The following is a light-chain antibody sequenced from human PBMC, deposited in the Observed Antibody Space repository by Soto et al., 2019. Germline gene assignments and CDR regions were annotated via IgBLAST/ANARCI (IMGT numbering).Light chain of an antibody. CDR1: QDLTNY. J-gene: IGKJ2*01. CDR3: QQYVNLPYT. Sequence: DIQMTQSPPSLAASVGNRVTITCQASQDLTNYLNWYQQKPGEAPKILIYDTIGLEEGVPSRFGGGVSGTDFTFTINGRQPDEAAIYTCQQYVNLPYTFGQGTKLEIK. CDR2: DTI. V-gene: IGKV1-33*01.